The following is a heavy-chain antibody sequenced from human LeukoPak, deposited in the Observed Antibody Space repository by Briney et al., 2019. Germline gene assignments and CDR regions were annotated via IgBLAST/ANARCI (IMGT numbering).Heavy chain of an antibody. D-gene: IGHD3-3*01. V-gene: IGHV1-8*01. J-gene: IGHJ6*02. CDR1: GYTFTSYD. CDR3: ARDPSRYYDFWSGYPGMLYGMDV. CDR2: MNPNSGNT. Sequence: GASVKVSCKASGYTFTSYDINWVRQATGQGLEWMGWMNPNSGNTGYAQKLQGRVTMTTDTSTSTAYTELRSLRSDDTAVYYCARDPSRYYDFWSGYPGMLYGMDVWGQGTTVTVSS.